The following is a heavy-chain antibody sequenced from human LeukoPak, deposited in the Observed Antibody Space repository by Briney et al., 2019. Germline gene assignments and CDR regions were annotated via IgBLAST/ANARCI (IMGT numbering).Heavy chain of an antibody. CDR2: IIPIFGTA. CDR1: GGTFSSYA. V-gene: IGHV1-69*01. Sequence: SVNVSCKASGGTFSSYAISWVRQAPGQELDGMGGIIPIFGTANYAQKFQGRGTITADESTSTAYMELSSLRSEDTAVYYCGVLFAPPEFNRIVGATTTDYWGQGTLVTVSS. CDR3: GVLFAPPEFNRIVGATTTDY. J-gene: IGHJ4*02. D-gene: IGHD1-26*01.